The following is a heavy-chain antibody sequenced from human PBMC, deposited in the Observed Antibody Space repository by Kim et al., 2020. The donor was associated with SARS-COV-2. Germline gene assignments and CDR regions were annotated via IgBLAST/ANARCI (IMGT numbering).Heavy chain of an antibody. CDR2: IDPADFQT. CDR3: VRQTGVLGSGTYEGHDY. V-gene: IGHV5-10-1*01. Sequence: GESLKISCKGSGYRFTSYWITWVRQMPGKGLEWMGRIDPADFQTNYSPSFQGHVTISADRSISTAYLQWSSLKASDTAMYYCVRQTGVLGSGTYEGHDYWGQGNLVTVSS. D-gene: IGHD3-10*02. J-gene: IGHJ4*02. CDR1: GYRFTSYW.